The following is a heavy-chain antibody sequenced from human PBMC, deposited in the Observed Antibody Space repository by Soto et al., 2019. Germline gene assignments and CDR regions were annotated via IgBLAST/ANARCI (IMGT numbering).Heavy chain of an antibody. V-gene: IGHV4-59*08. D-gene: IGHD2-2*01. CDR3: ARAGYCSSTSCHNTMDV. Sequence: PSETLSLTCTVSGGSISSYYWSWIRQPPGKGLEWIGYIYYSGSTNYNPSLKSRVTISVDTSKNQFSLKLSSVTAADTAVYYCARAGYCSSTSCHNTMDVWGQGTTVTVSS. CDR1: GGSISSYY. J-gene: IGHJ6*02. CDR2: IYYSGST.